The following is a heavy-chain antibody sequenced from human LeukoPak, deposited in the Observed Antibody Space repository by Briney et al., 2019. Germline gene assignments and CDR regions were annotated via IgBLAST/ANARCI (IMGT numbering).Heavy chain of an antibody. Sequence: GGSLRLSCAVSGFTFSSYSMNWVRQAPGKGLEWVSYISSSSSTIYYADSVKGRFTISRDNAKNSLYLQMNSLRAEDTAVYYCARAQATDYYDSSGPPDYWGQGTLVTVSS. CDR3: ARAQATDYYDSSGPPDY. V-gene: IGHV3-48*04. D-gene: IGHD3-22*01. CDR2: ISSSSSTI. J-gene: IGHJ4*02. CDR1: GFTFSSYS.